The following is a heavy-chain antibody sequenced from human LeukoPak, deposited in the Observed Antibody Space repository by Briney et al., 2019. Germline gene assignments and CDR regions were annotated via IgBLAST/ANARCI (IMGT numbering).Heavy chain of an antibody. V-gene: IGHV3-49*04. J-gene: IGHJ4*02. Sequence: GGSLRLSCTASGFTLGDYAMSWVRQAPGKGLEWVGFIRSKAYGGTTEYAASVKGRFTISRDDSKSIAYLQMNSLKTEDTAVYYCTREGGSGSYTYYFDYWGQGTLVTVSS. CDR2: IRSKAYGGTT. D-gene: IGHD3-10*01. CDR1: GFTLGDYA. CDR3: TREGGSGSYTYYFDY.